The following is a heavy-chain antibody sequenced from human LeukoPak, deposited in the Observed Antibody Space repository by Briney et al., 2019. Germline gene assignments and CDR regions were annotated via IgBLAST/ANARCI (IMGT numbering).Heavy chain of an antibody. CDR3: ARKRGYNYGPFDY. D-gene: IGHD5-18*01. V-gene: IGHV3-7*01. Sequence: SGGSLRLSCAASGFTFSNYWMSWVRQAPGKGLEWVANIKQDGSEKYYVDSVKGRFTISRYNAKNSLYLQMNSLRAEDTAVYYCARKRGYNYGPFDYWGQGTLVTVSS. J-gene: IGHJ4*02. CDR1: GFTFSNYW. CDR2: IKQDGSEK.